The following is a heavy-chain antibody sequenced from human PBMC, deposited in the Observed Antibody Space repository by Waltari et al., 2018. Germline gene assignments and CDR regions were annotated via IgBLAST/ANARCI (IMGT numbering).Heavy chain of an antibody. CDR3: ARGPHSYYFDY. D-gene: IGHD6-6*01. CDR2: IKQDGSEK. V-gene: IGHV3-7*01. Sequence: EVQLVESGGGWVQTGGSLRVSGAASVCTFISDWMSGVRQAPGKGLEWVANIKQDGSEKYYVDSVKGRFTISRDNAKNSLYLQMNSLRAEDTAVYYCARGPHSYYFDYWGQGTLVTVSS. J-gene: IGHJ4*02. CDR1: VCTFISDW.